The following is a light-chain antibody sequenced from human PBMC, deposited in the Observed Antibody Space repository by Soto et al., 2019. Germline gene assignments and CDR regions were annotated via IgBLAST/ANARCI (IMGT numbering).Light chain of an antibody. Sequence: EIVLTQSPGTLSLSPGERATLSCRASQSVSSSYLAWYQQKPGLAPRLLIYGASSRATGIPDRFSGSGSGTDFTLTISRLEPEDFAVYYCQQYGSSPHTFGQGTTLEIK. J-gene: IGKJ2*01. V-gene: IGKV3-20*01. CDR2: GAS. CDR3: QQYGSSPHT. CDR1: QSVSSSY.